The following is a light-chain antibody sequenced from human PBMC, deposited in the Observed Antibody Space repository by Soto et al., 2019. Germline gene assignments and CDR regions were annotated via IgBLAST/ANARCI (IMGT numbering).Light chain of an antibody. J-gene: IGLJ1*01. Sequence: QSLLTQPPSVSGSPGQSITISCTGTSSDISIYNYVSWYQQHPGKAPKLIIYEVSNRPSGISNRFSGAKSGNTASLTISGLQVEDEADYYCCSYTSSTNYVFGAGTKVNVL. CDR1: SSDISIYNY. V-gene: IGLV2-14*01. CDR2: EVS. CDR3: CSYTSSTNYV.